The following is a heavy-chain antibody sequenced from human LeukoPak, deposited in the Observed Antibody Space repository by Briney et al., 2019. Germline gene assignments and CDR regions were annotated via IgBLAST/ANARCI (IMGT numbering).Heavy chain of an antibody. CDR2: INHSGST. J-gene: IGHJ5*02. V-gene: IGHV4-34*01. Sequence: PSETLSLTCAVYGGSFSGYYWSWIRQPPGKGLEWIGEINHSGSTNYNPSLKSRVTISVDTSKNQFSLKLSSVTAADTAVYYCARGRKKGTPKTYWFDPWGQGTLVTVSS. CDR3: ARGRKKGTPKTYWFDP. CDR1: GGSFSGYY.